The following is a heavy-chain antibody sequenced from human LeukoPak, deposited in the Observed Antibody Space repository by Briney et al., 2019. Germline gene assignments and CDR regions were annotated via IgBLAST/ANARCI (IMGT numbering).Heavy chain of an antibody. D-gene: IGHD3/OR15-3a*01. V-gene: IGHV4-38-2*02. CDR2: IYHNGST. CDR3: ARDPRT. J-gene: IGHJ4*02. Sequence: PSETLSLTCNVFGYSISSGYYWGWIRQPPGKGLEWIGSIYHNGSTYQNPSLKSRITISVDTSKNQFSLKLSSVTAADTAVYYRARDPRTWGQGTLVTVSS. CDR1: GYSISSGYY.